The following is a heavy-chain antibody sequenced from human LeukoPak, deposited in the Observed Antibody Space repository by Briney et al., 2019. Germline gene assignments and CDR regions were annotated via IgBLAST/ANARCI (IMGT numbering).Heavy chain of an antibody. CDR3: ASIRGAFDI. Sequence: GGSLRLSCATSGFTFGDHAMSWVRQAPGKGLEWVAVISYDGSNKYYADSVKGRFTISRDNSKNTLYLQMNSLRAEDTAVYYCASIRGAFDIWGQGTMVTVSS. CDR2: ISYDGSNK. V-gene: IGHV3-30-3*01. CDR1: GFTFGDHA. J-gene: IGHJ3*02.